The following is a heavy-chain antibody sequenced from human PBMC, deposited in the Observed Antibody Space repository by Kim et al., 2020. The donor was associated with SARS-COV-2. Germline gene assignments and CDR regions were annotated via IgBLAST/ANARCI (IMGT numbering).Heavy chain of an antibody. CDR3: ARGITIFGVVITNFDY. Sequence: SVKGRFTISRDNSKNTLYLQMNSLRAEDTAVYYCARGITIFGVVITNFDYWGQGTLVTVSS. J-gene: IGHJ4*02. D-gene: IGHD3-3*01. V-gene: IGHV3-23*01.